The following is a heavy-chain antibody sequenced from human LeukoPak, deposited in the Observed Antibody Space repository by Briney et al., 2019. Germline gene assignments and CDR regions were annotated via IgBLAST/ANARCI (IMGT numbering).Heavy chain of an antibody. CDR3: ASLRASWGTRSDY. CDR2: ILHDESKK. CDR1: GFSFSSYT. D-gene: IGHD2-2*01. Sequence: GGSLRLSCAASGFSFSSYTMHWVRQAPGKGLEWVAVILHDESKKYYADSVKGRFTISRDTSKNTLYLQMNSLRAEDTAMYYCASLRASWGTRSDYWGQGTLVTVSS. J-gene: IGHJ4*02. V-gene: IGHV3-30-3*01.